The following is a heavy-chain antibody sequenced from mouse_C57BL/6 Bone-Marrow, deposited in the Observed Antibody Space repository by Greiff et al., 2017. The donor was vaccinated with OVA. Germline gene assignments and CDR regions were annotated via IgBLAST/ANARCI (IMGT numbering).Heavy chain of an antibody. CDR2: IDPSDSYT. Sequence: QVQLQQPGAELVMPGASVKLSCKASGYSFTSYWMHWVKQRPGPGLEWIGEIDPSDSYTNYNQKFKGKSTLTVDKSSSTAYMQLSSLTSEDSAVYYCAVYCNYRDWFAYWGQGTLVTVSA. D-gene: IGHD2-1*01. V-gene: IGHV1-69*01. J-gene: IGHJ3*01. CDR1: GYSFTSYW. CDR3: AVYCNYRDWFAY.